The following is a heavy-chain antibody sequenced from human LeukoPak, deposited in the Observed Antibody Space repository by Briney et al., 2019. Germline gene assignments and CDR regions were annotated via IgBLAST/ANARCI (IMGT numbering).Heavy chain of an antibody. CDR1: GYTFTSYD. D-gene: IGHD3-9*01. V-gene: IGHV1-8*01. Sequence: GASVKVSCKASGYTFTSYDINWVRQATGQGLEWMGWMNPNSGNTGYAQKFQGRVTMTRNTSISTAYMELSSLRSEDTAVYYCARGVSHYYDILTGSEYWGQGTLVTVSS. CDR3: ARGVSHYYDILTGSEY. J-gene: IGHJ4*02. CDR2: MNPNSGNT.